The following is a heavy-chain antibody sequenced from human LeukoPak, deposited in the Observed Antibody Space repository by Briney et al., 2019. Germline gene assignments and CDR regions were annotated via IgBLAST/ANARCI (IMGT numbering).Heavy chain of an antibody. V-gene: IGHV4-59*08. D-gene: IGHD6-13*01. CDR1: GGSISSYY. J-gene: IGHJ5*02. CDR2: IYYSGST. Sequence: SETLSLTCTVSGGSISSYYWSWIRQPPGKELEWIGSIYYSGSTNYNPSLKSRVTISVDTSKNQFSLKLSSVTAADTAVYYCARHSLAAAGTNWFDPWGQGTLVTVSS. CDR3: ARHSLAAAGTNWFDP.